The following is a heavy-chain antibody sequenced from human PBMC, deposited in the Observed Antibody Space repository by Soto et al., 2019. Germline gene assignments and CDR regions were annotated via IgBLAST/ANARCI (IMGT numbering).Heavy chain of an antibody. Sequence: GGSLRLSCAASGFTFTSYTMNWVRQAPGKGLEWVSSISSSSDYIYYADSMKGRVTISRDNAKNSLFLDMNSLTGEDTAVYYCARARVYATGPLDFWGQGTLVSVSS. J-gene: IGHJ4*02. V-gene: IGHV3-21*06. CDR1: GFTFTSYT. CDR3: ARARVYATGPLDF. D-gene: IGHD6-13*01. CDR2: ISSSSDYI.